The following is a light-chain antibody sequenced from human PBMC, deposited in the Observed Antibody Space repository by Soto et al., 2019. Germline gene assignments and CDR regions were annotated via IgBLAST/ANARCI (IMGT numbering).Light chain of an antibody. Sequence: AIQMTQSPSSLSASVGDRVTITCRASQDIRNDLGWYQQKSGRPPKLLIYGASTLQSGVPSRFSGSRSGTDFTLNISSLQPEDFEAYYCLQDYNYPFTFGQGTKVDIK. CDR3: LQDYNYPFT. J-gene: IGKJ2*01. V-gene: IGKV1-6*01. CDR1: QDIRND. CDR2: GAS.